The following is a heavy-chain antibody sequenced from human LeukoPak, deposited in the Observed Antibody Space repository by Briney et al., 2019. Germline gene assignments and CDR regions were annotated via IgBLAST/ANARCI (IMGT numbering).Heavy chain of an antibody. CDR3: AKGHSSGWYALSL. Sequence: SLRLSCAASGFTFSNYAMDWVRQAPGKGLEWVSSITGTGGSTYYADSVKGRFTISRDNSKNTLYLQMNSLRAEDTAVYYCAKGHSSGWYALSLWGQGTLVTVSS. D-gene: IGHD6-13*01. CDR1: GFTFSNYA. J-gene: IGHJ4*02. CDR2: ITGTGGST. V-gene: IGHV3-23*01.